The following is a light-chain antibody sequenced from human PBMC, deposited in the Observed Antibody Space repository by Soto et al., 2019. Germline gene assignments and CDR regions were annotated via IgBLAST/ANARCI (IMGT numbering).Light chain of an antibody. J-gene: IGLJ1*01. CDR2: EVS. Sequence: QSVLTQPASVSGSPGQSITISCTGTSSDVGGYNYVSWYQQHPGKAPKLMIYEVSNLPSGVSNRFSGSKSGNTASLTISGLQAEDESDYYCSSYTSSSPYVFGTGTKVTGL. V-gene: IGLV2-14*01. CDR3: SSYTSSSPYV. CDR1: SSDVGGYNY.